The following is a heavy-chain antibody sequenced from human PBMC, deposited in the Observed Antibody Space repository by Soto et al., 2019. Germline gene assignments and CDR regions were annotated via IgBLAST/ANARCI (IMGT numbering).Heavy chain of an antibody. CDR1: GFTFNTYS. CDR2: IWYDGTQK. J-gene: IGHJ6*02. Sequence: QVQLEESGGGVVQPGRSLRLSCEASGFTFNTYSMHWVRQPPGKGLEWLAAIWYDGTQKYYADSVKGRFIISRDNSKNSLYLQMNSLRAEDTAVYYCAILDFGDYLLSYGVDVWGQGTTVTVSS. V-gene: IGHV3-33*01. D-gene: IGHD4-17*01. CDR3: AILDFGDYLLSYGVDV.